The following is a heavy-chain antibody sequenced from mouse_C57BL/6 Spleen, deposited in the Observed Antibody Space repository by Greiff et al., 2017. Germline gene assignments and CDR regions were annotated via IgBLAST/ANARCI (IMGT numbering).Heavy chain of an antibody. CDR3: AFITTAGYAMDC. CDR1: GYTFTSYG. CDR2: IYPRSGNT. J-gene: IGHJ4*01. Sequence: QVQLQQSGAELARPGASVKLSCKASGYTFTSYGISWVKQRTGQGLEWNGEIYPRSGNTYYNEKFKGKATVTADKSTSTEYMELRSLTSADSAVYFCAFITTAGYAMDCWGQGTSVTVSS. V-gene: IGHV1-81*01. D-gene: IGHD1-1*01.